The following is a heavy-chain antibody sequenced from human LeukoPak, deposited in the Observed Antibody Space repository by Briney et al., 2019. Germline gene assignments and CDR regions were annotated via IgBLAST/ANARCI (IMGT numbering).Heavy chain of an antibody. CDR3: TTSAGRFLEWLSYMDV. J-gene: IGHJ6*03. Sequence: GGSLRLSCAASGFTFTNNFMSWVRQAPGKGLEWVGRIKSKTDGGTTDYAAPVKGRFTISRDDSKNTLYLQMNSLKTEDTAVYYCTTSAGRFLEWLSYMDVWGKGTTVTVSS. D-gene: IGHD3-3*01. CDR1: GFTFTNNF. V-gene: IGHV3-15*01. CDR2: IKSKTDGGTT.